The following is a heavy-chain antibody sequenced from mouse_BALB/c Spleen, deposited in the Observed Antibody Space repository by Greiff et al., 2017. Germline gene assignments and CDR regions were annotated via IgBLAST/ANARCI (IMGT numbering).Heavy chain of an antibody. CDR3: ARGAAMDY. V-gene: IGHV1-7*01. Sequence: VQGVESGAELAKPGASVKMSCKASGYTFTSYWMHWVKQRPGQGLEWIGYINPSTGYTEYNQKFKDKATLTADKSSSTAYMQLSSLTSEDSAVYYCARGAAMDYWGQGTSVTVSS. CDR2: INPSTGYT. CDR1: GYTFTSYW. J-gene: IGHJ4*01.